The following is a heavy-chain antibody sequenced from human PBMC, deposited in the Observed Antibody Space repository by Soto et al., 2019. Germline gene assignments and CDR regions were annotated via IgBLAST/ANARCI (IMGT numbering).Heavy chain of an antibody. D-gene: IGHD4-17*01. CDR2: ISGSGGST. CDR1: GFTFSSYA. CDR3: AKDKRRRDYGDLWPTIDY. V-gene: IGHV3-23*01. Sequence: HPGGSLRLSCAASGFTFSSYAMSWVRQAPGKGLEWVSAISGSGGSTYYADSVKGRFTISRDNSKNTLYLQMNSLRAEDTAVYYCAKDKRRRDYGDLWPTIDYWGQGTLVTVSS. J-gene: IGHJ4*02.